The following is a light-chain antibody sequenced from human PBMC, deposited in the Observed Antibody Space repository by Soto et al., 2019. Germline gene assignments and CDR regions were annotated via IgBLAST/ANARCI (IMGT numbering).Light chain of an antibody. V-gene: IGLV2-8*01. CDR1: SRNVGGYDY. CDR2: WVT. Sequence: SALRLPASASGSPGPIVTITCTGSSRNVGGYDYVSSHQQHPGRGYRLGIYWVTIRPSGLSDRFSCYLAGNTAPLTASGLPAADETDYYCSSYAAGNPSYVFGTGSKLTVL. CDR3: SSYAAGNPSYV. J-gene: IGLJ1*01.